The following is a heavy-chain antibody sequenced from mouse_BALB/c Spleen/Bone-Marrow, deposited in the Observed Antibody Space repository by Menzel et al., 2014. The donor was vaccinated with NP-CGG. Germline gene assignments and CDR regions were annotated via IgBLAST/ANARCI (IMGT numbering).Heavy chain of an antibody. Sequence: QVQLQQSGAELARPGASVKMSCKASGYTFTSYTIQWVKQRPGQGLEWIGYINPSSGYTDYNQKFKDKTILTADKSSNTAYMQLTSLTSEDSAVYSCAREARTGAWFTYWGQGTLVTVSA. CDR3: AREARTGAWFTY. D-gene: IGHD4-1*01. CDR2: INPSSGYT. J-gene: IGHJ3*01. V-gene: IGHV1-4*02. CDR1: GYTFTSYT.